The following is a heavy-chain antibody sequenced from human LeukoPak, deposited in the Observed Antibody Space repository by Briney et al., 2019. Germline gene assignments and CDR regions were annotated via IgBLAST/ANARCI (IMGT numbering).Heavy chain of an antibody. Sequence: GGSLRLSCTASGFTFSSYPMYWVRQAPGKGLEWVSAISGDGKSTYYAESMKGRFTLSRDNSKDTLYLQMNSLRAEDTAVYYCASSRVYGAHDYWGQGTLVTVSS. J-gene: IGHJ4*02. CDR1: GFTFSSYP. CDR2: ISGDGKST. V-gene: IGHV3-23*01. CDR3: ASSRVYGAHDY. D-gene: IGHD4/OR15-4a*01.